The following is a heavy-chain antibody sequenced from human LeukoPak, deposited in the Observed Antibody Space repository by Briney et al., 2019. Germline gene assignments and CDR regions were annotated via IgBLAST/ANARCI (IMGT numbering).Heavy chain of an antibody. CDR3: ATQYTTPVYRYFDY. V-gene: IGHV3-23*01. D-gene: IGHD5-12*01. J-gene: IGHJ4*02. CDR1: GFTFSSYA. CDR2: ISSSGGST. Sequence: GGSLRLSCAASGFTFSSYAMSWARQAPGKGLEWVSTISSSGGSTYYADSVKGRFTISRDNSKNTLYLQMNSLRAEDTAVYYCATQYTTPVYRYFDYWGQGTLVTVSS.